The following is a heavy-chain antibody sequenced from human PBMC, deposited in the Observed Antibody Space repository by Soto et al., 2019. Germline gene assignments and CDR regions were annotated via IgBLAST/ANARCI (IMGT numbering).Heavy chain of an antibody. V-gene: IGHV1-8*01. CDR3: ARGSEQMGYNWFDP. CDR1: GYTFTSYD. J-gene: IGHJ5*02. Sequence: QVQLVQSGAEVKKPGASVKVSCKASGYTFTSYDINWVRQATGQGLEWMGWMNPNSGNTGYAQKFQGRVTMTRNTSISTAHMELSSLRSEDTAVYYCARGSEQMGYNWFDPWGQGTLVTVSS. CDR2: MNPNSGNT. D-gene: IGHD6-13*01.